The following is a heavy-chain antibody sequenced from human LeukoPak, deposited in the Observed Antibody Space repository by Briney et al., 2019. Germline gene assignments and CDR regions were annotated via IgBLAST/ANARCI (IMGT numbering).Heavy chain of an antibody. CDR3: ARRNARGYYYDSSGYSY. J-gene: IGHJ4*02. CDR1: GGSISSSNW. Sequence: SETLSLTCAVSGGSISSSNWWSWVRQPPGKGLEWIGEIYHSGSTNYNPSLKSRVTISVDKSKNQFSLKLSSVTAADTAVYYCARRNARGYYYDSSGYSYWGQGTLVTVSS. V-gene: IGHV4-4*02. D-gene: IGHD3-22*01. CDR2: IYHSGST.